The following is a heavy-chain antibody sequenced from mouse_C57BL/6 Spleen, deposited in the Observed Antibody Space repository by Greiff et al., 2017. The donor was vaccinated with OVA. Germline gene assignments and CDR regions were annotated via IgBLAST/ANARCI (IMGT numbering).Heavy chain of an antibody. V-gene: IGHV1-62-2*01. CDR3: ARHGKKIYDDDDGGGYAMDD. D-gene: IGHD2-4*01. Sequence: VQLQQSGAELVKPGESVKLSCKASGYTFTEYTIHWVKQRSGQGLEWIGWFYPGSGSIKYNEKFKDKATLTADKSSSTVYMELSRLTSEDSAVYFCARHGKKIYDDDDGGGYAMDDWGQGTSVTVSS. CDR2: FYPGSGSI. J-gene: IGHJ4*01. CDR1: GYTFTEYT.